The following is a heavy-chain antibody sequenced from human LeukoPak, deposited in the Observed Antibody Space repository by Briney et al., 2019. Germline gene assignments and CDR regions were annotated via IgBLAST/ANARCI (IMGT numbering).Heavy chain of an antibody. Sequence: SETLSLTCTVSGGSISSSSYYWGWIRQPPGKGLEWIGSIYYSGSTYYNPSLKSRVTISVDTSKNQFSLKLSSVTAADTAVYYCASKYGSGSQYYFDYWGQGTLVTVSS. CDR3: ASKYGSGSQYYFDY. CDR2: IYYSGST. J-gene: IGHJ4*02. CDR1: GGSISSSSYY. V-gene: IGHV4-39*01. D-gene: IGHD3-10*01.